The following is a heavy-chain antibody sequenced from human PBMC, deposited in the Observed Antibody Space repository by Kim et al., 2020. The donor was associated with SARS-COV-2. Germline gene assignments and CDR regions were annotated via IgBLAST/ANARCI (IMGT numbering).Heavy chain of an antibody. CDR1: GGTFSSYA. Sequence: SVKVSCKASGGTFSSYAISWVRQAPGQGLEWMGRIIPIFGIANYAQKFQGRVTITADKSTSTAYMELSSLRSEDTAVYYCARDRMEMEWLVSAFDIWGQGTMVTVSS. CDR2: IIPIFGIA. V-gene: IGHV1-69*04. J-gene: IGHJ3*02. CDR3: ARDRMEMEWLVSAFDI. D-gene: IGHD6-19*01.